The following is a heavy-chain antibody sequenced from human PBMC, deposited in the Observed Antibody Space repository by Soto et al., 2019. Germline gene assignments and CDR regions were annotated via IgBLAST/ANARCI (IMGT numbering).Heavy chain of an antibody. CDR2: INPKSGGT. CDR3: ARGDSTDCSNGVCSFFYNHDMDV. D-gene: IGHD2-8*01. Sequence: ASVKVSCKASGYSFTDYHIHWVRQAPGQGLEWLGRINPKSGGTSTAQKFQGRVTMTTDTSISTAYMELTRLTSDDTAIYYCARGDSTDCSNGVCSFFYNHDMDVWGQGTTVTVSS. J-gene: IGHJ6*02. V-gene: IGHV1-2*06. CDR1: GYSFTDYH.